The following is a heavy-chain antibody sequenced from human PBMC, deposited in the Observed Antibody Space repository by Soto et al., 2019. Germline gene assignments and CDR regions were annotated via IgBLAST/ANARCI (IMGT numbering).Heavy chain of an antibody. V-gene: IGHV4-4*07. CDR3: AREWSYSAYNFAHGIQLWSFDF. D-gene: IGHD5-12*01. CDR1: GGSINTSC. CDR2: ILSSGST. Sequence: AETLSLTCTVSGGSINTSCWSWVRQPAGKGLEWFGRILSSGSTSVNPSLESRVAMSVDTSKNHFSLNLSSVTAADMAVYYGAREWSYSAYNFAHGIQLWSFDFWGQGALVTVSS. J-gene: IGHJ4*02.